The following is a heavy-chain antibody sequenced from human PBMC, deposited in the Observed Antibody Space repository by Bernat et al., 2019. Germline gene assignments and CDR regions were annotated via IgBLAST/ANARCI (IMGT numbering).Heavy chain of an antibody. V-gene: IGHV1-18*04. CDR1: GYTFTSYG. CDR2: IRAYNGNT. Sequence: QVQLVQSGAEVKKPGASVKVSCKASGYTFTSYGISWVRQAPGQGPEWMGWIRAYNGNTNYSQKLQGNATMTTDTATSRAYMELRGLKSDDTAVYYCARAFYCSSTSCYSCYGMDVWGQGTTVTVSS. D-gene: IGHD2-2*01. J-gene: IGHJ6*02. CDR3: ARAFYCSSTSCYSCYGMDV.